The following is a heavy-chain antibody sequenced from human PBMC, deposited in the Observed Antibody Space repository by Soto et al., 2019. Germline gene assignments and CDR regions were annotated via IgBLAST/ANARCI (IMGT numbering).Heavy chain of an antibody. CDR3: ARLGLAGYYYDSSGYFLFDY. D-gene: IGHD3-22*01. Sequence: GGSLSPSCQSSGFTVSSNYMNWVPQPPGQGSEWVSVIYSGGSTYYADSVKGRFTISRDNSKNTLYLQVNSLRVEDTAVYYCARLGLAGYYYDSSGYFLFDYWGQGTLVTVPQ. CDR2: IYSGGST. J-gene: IGHJ4*02. CDR1: GFTVSSNY. V-gene: IGHV3-66*01.